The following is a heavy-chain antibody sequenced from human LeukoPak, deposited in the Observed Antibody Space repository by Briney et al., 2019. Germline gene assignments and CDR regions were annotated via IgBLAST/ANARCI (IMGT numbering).Heavy chain of an antibody. CDR2: IIRDGTGT. J-gene: IGHJ3*02. V-gene: IGHV3-74*01. CDR1: GFTFSIYW. D-gene: IGHD3-10*01. CDR3: ARAVGYGAASYGFDT. Sequence: GGSLRLSCAASGFTFSIYWMHWVRQAPGKGLVWVSRIIRDGTGTDYADSVKGRFAISRDSAKNTLYLQMNSLRAEDTAVYYCARAVGYGAASYGFDTWGQGTMVTVSS.